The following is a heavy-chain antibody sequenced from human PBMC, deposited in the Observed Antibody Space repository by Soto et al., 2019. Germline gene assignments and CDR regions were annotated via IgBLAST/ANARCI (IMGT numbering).Heavy chain of an antibody. Sequence: QVQLVESGGGVVQPGRSLRLSCAASEFTFSDYVMHWVRQAPGKGLEWVTLISNDGSFKDYADSAKGRFTISRDNSENTLYLQMNSLRAEDTAVYYCARAPIRSSYVDYWGQGTLVTVSS. CDR3: ARAPIRSSYVDY. CDR2: ISNDGSFK. V-gene: IGHV3-30*04. D-gene: IGHD3-10*01. J-gene: IGHJ4*02. CDR1: EFTFSDYV.